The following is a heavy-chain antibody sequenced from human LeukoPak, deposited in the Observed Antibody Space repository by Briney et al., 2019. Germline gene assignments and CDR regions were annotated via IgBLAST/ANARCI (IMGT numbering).Heavy chain of an antibody. J-gene: IGHJ4*02. CDR2: NKHSGST. CDR1: GVTFTVYN. V-gene: IGHV4-34*01. D-gene: IGHD3-22*01. Sequence: PGGSLRLSRAASGVTFTVYNMSGIRQAPGERLGRGGENKHSGSTQYNPPPKRRVTTSVGSSKTQYSRKLRSVTAADTAVYYGARGEDDSSGYQRYWGQGTLVTVSS. CDR3: ARGEDDSSGYQRY.